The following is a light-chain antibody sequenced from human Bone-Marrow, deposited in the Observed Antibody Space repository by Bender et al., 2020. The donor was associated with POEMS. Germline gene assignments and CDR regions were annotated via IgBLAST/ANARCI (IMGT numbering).Light chain of an antibody. CDR1: ALPTKY. J-gene: IGLJ2*01. CDR2: QDT. CDR3: QSWGSNTAV. Sequence: SYELTQPPSVSVYPGQTARITCAGDALPTKYAYWYQQRSGQSPVVVIYQDTKRPSGIPERFSGSTSGNTASLTISGTQTMDEADYYCQSWGSNTAVFGGGTKLTVL. V-gene: IGLV3-1*01.